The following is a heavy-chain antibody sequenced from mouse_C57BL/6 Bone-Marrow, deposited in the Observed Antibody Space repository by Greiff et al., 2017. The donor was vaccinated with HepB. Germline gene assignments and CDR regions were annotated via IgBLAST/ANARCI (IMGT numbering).Heavy chain of an antibody. D-gene: IGHD2-2*01. CDR2: INYDGSST. V-gene: IGHV5-16*01. J-gene: IGHJ3*01. CDR1: GFTFSDYY. Sequence: DVHLVESEGGLVQPGRSMKLSCTASGFTFSDYYMAWVRQVPEKGLEWVANINYDGSSTYYLDSLKSRFIISRDNAKNILYLQMSSLKSEDTATYYCARDGYGFAYWGQGTLVTVSA. CDR3: ARDGYGFAY.